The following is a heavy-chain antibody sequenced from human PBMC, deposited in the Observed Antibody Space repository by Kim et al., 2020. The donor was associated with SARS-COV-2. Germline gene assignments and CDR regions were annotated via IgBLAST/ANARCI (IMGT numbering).Heavy chain of an antibody. CDR2: T. D-gene: IGHD3-10*01. CDR3: ARRNGSGSYHY. Sequence: TYYNPSLKSRVTISVDTSKNQCALKLSSGTAADTAVYYCARRNGSGSYHYWGQGTLVTVSS. J-gene: IGHJ4*02. V-gene: IGHV4-39*06.